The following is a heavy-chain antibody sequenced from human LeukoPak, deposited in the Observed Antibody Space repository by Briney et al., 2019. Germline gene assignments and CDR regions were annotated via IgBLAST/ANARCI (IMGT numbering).Heavy chain of an antibody. Sequence: GGSLRPSCAASGFTFSSYGMHWVRQAPGKGLEWVAVISYDGSNEYYADSVKGRFTISRDNSKNTLYLQMNSLRAVDTAVYYCAKTGGDIVVVVAATFFDYWGQGTLVTVSS. D-gene: IGHD2-15*01. CDR1: GFTFSSYG. CDR2: ISYDGSNE. CDR3: AKTGGDIVVVVAATFFDY. J-gene: IGHJ4*02. V-gene: IGHV3-30*18.